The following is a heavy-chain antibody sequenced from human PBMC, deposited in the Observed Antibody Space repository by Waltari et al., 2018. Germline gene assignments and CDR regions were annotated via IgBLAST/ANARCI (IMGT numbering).Heavy chain of an antibody. CDR1: GFPFRSYT. Sequence: EMHLLESGGALVQPGGSLRLSCVASGFPFRSYTINWVRQAPGKGLEWVAVCTASGLMDYGDSGKGRFIISRDNSKNTLYLEMFRRRVEDTATYYCAKDEGARLAPTFGMDAWGQGTTVIVSS. D-gene: IGHD3-16*01. CDR2: CTASGLM. V-gene: IGHV3-23*01. CDR3: AKDEGARLAPTFGMDA. J-gene: IGHJ6*02.